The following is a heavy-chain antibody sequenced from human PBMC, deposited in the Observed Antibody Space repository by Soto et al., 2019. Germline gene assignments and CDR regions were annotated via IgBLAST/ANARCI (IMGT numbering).Heavy chain of an antibody. CDR3: ARQTAHVAFDI. CDR2: IYYSGST. V-gene: IGHV4-59*08. CDR1: GGSISSYY. J-gene: IGHJ3*02. Sequence: SETLSLTCTVSGGSISSYYWSWIRQPPGKGLEWIGYIYYSGSTNYNPSLKSRVTISLDTSKNQFSLKLSSVTAADTAVYYCARQTAHVAFDIWGQGTMVTVSS.